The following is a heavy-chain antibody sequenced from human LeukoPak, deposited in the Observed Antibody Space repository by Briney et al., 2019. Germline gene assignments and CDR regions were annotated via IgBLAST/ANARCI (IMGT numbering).Heavy chain of an antibody. J-gene: IGHJ6*02. D-gene: IGHD3-3*01. CDR1: GYTFTSYG. V-gene: IGHV1-8*01. CDR2: MNPKSGNT. Sequence: ASVKVSCKASGYTFTSYGINWVRQATGQGLEWMGWMNPKSGNTGYAQKFQGRVTMTRNTSISTAYMELSSLRSEDTAVYYCARGSFWSVNDGMDVWGQGTAVTVSS. CDR3: ARGSFWSVNDGMDV.